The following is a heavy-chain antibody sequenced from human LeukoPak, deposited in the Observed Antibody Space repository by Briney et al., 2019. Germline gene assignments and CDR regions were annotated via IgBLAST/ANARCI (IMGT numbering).Heavy chain of an antibody. V-gene: IGHV4-61*01. D-gene: IGHD6-13*01. CDR3: ASEGAGTFDY. CDR1: GGSVSSGSYY. Sequence: SETLSLTCTVSGGSVSSGSYYWSWIRQPPGKGLEWIGYIYYSGSTNYNPSLKSRVTISVDTSKNQFSLKLSSVTAADSAVYYCASEGAGTFDYWGQGTLVTVSS. CDR2: IYYSGST. J-gene: IGHJ4*02.